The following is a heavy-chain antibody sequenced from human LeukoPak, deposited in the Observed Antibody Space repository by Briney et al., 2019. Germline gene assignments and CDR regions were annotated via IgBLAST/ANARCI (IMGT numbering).Heavy chain of an antibody. CDR3: ARDAAIYDSGAYYYLW. CDR2: ITPMFGTA. J-gene: IGHJ4*02. V-gene: IGHV1-69*01. D-gene: IGHD3-22*01. Sequence: SVKVSCKASGGTFSRYAISWVRHAPGQGLEWMGGITPMFGTANYAQKFQGRVTITADESTRTAYMDLKSLKFEDTAVYYCARDAAIYDSGAYYYLWWGQGTLVTVSS. CDR1: GGTFSRYA.